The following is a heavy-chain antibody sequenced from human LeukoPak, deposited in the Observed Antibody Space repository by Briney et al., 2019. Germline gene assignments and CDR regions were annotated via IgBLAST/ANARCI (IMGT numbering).Heavy chain of an antibody. D-gene: IGHD3-10*01. CDR2: INDRGST. CDR3: ARPRGEYYYYGMDV. V-gene: IGHV4-59*08. Sequence: SETLSLTCTVSGDSISSYYWSWIRQPPGKGLEWLGHINDRGSTNYNPSLEGRVTISVDTFKNRFSLKLNSVTAADTAVYYCARPRGEYYYYGMDVWGQGTTVTVSS. CDR1: GDSISSYY. J-gene: IGHJ6*02.